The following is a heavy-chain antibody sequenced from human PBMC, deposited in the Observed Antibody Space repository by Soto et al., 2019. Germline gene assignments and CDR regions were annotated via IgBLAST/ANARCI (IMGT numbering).Heavy chain of an antibody. D-gene: IGHD3-22*01. CDR2: IYYSGST. J-gene: IGHJ4*02. CDR3: ARDLSDSSGLDY. Sequence: SETLSLTCTVSGGSISSYYWSWIRQPPGKGLEWIGYIYYSGSTNYNPSPKSRVTISVDTSKNQFSLKLSSVTAADTAVYYCARDLSDSSGLDYWGQGTLVTSPQ. V-gene: IGHV4-59*01. CDR1: GGSISSYY.